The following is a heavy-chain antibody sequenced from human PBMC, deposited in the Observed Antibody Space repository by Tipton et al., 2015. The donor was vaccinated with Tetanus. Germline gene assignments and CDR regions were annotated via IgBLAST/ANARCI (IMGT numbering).Heavy chain of an antibody. CDR2: VDRSGTT. Sequence: LRLSCTVSGGSTHSHYWSWIRQPAGKGLEWIGRVDRSGTTTYNPSLKGRVTMSLDTSKNQFSLKLTSVTAADTAMYYCARGSDIVVVPGVTRADWFDPWGQGTLVTVSS. D-gene: IGHD2-2*01. CDR1: GGSTHSHY. J-gene: IGHJ5*02. V-gene: IGHV4-4*07. CDR3: ARGSDIVVVPGVTRADWFDP.